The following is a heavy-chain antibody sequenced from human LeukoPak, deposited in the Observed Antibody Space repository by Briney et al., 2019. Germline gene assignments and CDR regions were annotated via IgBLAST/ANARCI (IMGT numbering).Heavy chain of an antibody. CDR2: IIPIFGTA. D-gene: IGHD2-2*01. CDR3: ARSARWGVVVPAAIRASWFDP. V-gene: IGHV1-69*06. Sequence: GASVKVSCKASGYTFTSYGISWVRQAPGQGLEWMGGIIPIFGTANYAQKFQGRVTITADKSTSTAYMELSSLRSEDTAVYYCARSARWGVVVPAAIRASWFDPWGQGTLVTVSS. CDR1: GYTFTSYG. J-gene: IGHJ5*02.